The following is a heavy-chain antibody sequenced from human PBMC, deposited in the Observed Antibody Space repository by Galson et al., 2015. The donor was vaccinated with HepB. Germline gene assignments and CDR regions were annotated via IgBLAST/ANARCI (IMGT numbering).Heavy chain of an antibody. CDR1: GGSISGSSYF. CDR3: ATSRTYGTDV. CDR2: IYHSGST. J-gene: IGHJ6*02. Sequence: SETLSLTCTVSGGSISGSSYFWGWIRRPPGKGLEWIGNIYHSGSTYYSPTLKSRVTISVDTSKNQFSLKMSSVTAADTAVYYCATSRTYGTDVWGQGTTVIVSS. V-gene: IGHV4-39*01.